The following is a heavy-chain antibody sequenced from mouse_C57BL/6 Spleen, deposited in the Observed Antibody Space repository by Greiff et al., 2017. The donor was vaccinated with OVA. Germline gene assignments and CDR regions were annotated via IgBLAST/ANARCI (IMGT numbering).Heavy chain of an antibody. CDR3: ARWAQDYAMDY. V-gene: IGHV1-81*01. CDR1: GYTFTSYG. Sequence: QVQLKQSGAELARPGASVKLSCKASGYTFTSYGISWVKQRTGQGLEWIGEIYPRSGNTYYNEKFKGKATLTADKSSSTAYMELRSLTSEDSAVYFCARWAQDYAMDYWGQGTSVTVSS. CDR2: IYPRSGNT. J-gene: IGHJ4*01.